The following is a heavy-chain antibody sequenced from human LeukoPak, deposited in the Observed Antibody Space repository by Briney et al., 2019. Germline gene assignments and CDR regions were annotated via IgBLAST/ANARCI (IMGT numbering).Heavy chain of an antibody. CDR3: ARFGGSGSYYRSSGEGWFDP. CDR2: IYYSGST. D-gene: IGHD3-10*01. Sequence: SETLSLTCTVSGGSISSYYWSWIRQPPGKGLEWIGYIYYSGSTNYNPSLKSRVTISVDTSKNQFSLKLSSVTAADTAVYYCARFGGSGSYYRSSGEGWFDPWGQGTLVTVSS. V-gene: IGHV4-59*08. CDR1: GGSISSYY. J-gene: IGHJ5*02.